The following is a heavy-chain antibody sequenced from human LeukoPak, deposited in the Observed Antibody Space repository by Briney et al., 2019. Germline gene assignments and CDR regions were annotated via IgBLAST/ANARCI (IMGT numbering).Heavy chain of an antibody. V-gene: IGHV3-30-3*01. CDR1: GFTFSSYA. D-gene: IGHD6-13*01. Sequence: GGSLRLSCAASGFTFSSYAMHWVRQAPGKGLEWVAVISYDGSNKYYADSVKGRFTISRDNSKNTLYLQMNSLRAEDTAVYYCAKALLVVAAAAIFDYWGQGTLVTVSS. CDR3: AKALLVVAAAAIFDY. J-gene: IGHJ4*02. CDR2: ISYDGSNK.